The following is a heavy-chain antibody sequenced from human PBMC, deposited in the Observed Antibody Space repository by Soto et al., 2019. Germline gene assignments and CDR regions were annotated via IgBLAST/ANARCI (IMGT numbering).Heavy chain of an antibody. D-gene: IGHD2-15*01. CDR2: VFGNGAGTP. CDR1: GGSFTGDY. J-gene: IGHJ4*02. V-gene: IGHV4-4*07. Sequence: LALTCSVSGGSFTGDYWSWIRQPAGKGLQWIGRVFGNGAGTPIYNSLLKSRARLSADPSKRQFSLTLTSVTAADTAVYYCARDLPPYGGRRSPPTGAFEDWGQGIMVTVSS. CDR3: ARDLPPYGGRRSPPTGAFED.